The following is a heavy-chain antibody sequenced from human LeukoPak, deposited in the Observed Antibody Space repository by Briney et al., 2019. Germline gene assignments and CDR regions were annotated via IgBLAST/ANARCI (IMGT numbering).Heavy chain of an antibody. V-gene: IGHV1-18*01. D-gene: IGHD4-23*01. CDR2: ISAYNGNT. CDR1: GYTFTSYG. Sequence: GASVKVSCKASGYTFTSYGISWVRQAPGQGLEWMGWISAYNGNTNYAQKLQGRVTMTTDTSTRTAYMELRSLRSDDTAVYYCARHVPPNTVITLGVEYYYYMDVWGKGTTVTVS. J-gene: IGHJ6*03. CDR3: ARHVPPNTVITLGVEYYYYMDV.